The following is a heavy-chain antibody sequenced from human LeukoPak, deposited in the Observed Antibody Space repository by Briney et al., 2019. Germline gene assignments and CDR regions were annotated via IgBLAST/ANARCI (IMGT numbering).Heavy chain of an antibody. V-gene: IGHV3-11*06. J-gene: IGHJ4*02. CDR3: ASLHGYSYGLADS. D-gene: IGHD5-18*01. CDR1: GFTFSDFY. CDR2: ITITSSNE. Sequence: PGGSLRLSCVASGFTFSDFYMSWMRQAPGKGREGGLYITITSSNEQYADSVKGRFTISTDNAKNSLYLQMNSLRVDDTAVYSCASLHGYSYGLADSWGQGTPVTVSS.